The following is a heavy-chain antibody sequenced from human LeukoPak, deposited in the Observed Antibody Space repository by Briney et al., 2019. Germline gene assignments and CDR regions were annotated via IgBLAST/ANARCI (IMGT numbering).Heavy chain of an antibody. J-gene: IGHJ4*02. CDR2: IIPIFGTA. Sequence: SVKVSCKASGGTFSSYAISWVRQAPGQGLEWMGGIIPIFGTANYAQKFQGRVTITADKSTSTAYMELSSLRSEDTVVYYCARVREGRFFDYWGQGTLVTVSS. CDR3: ARVREGRFFDY. CDR1: GGTFSSYA. D-gene: IGHD3-3*01. V-gene: IGHV1-69*06.